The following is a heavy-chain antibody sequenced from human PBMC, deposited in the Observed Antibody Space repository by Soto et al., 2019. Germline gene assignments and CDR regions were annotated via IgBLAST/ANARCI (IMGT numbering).Heavy chain of an antibody. Sequence: EVQLVESGGGLVQPGRSLRLSCAASGFTFDDYAMHWVRQAPGKGLEWVSGIRWNSGSIGYADSVKGRFTISRDNAKNSLYLQMNSLRAEDTALYYCAKDPGSQTYYYYMDVWGKGTTVTVSS. CDR1: GFTFDDYA. CDR3: AKDPGSQTYYYYMDV. J-gene: IGHJ6*03. V-gene: IGHV3-9*01. CDR2: IRWNSGSI.